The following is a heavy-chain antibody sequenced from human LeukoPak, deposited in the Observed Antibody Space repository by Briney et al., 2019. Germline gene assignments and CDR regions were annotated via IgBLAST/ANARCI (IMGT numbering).Heavy chain of an antibody. J-gene: IGHJ4*02. V-gene: IGHV3-15*01. Sequence: TGGSLRLSCAASGFTFSNAWMSWVRQAPGKGLEWVGRIKSKTDGGTTDYAAPVKGRFTISRGDSKNTLYLQMNSLRAEDTAVYYCAKDRITTDYWGQGTLVTVSS. D-gene: IGHD3-10*01. CDR3: AKDRITTDY. CDR2: IKSKTDGGTT. CDR1: GFTFSNAW.